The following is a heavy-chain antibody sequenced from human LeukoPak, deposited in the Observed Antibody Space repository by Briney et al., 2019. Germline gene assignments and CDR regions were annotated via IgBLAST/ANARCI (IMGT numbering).Heavy chain of an antibody. CDR2: ISYDGNNK. J-gene: IGHJ4*02. CDR3: ASGGFYDFWSGYYTPFDY. V-gene: IGHV3-30*01. D-gene: IGHD3-3*01. CDR1: GFTFSACA. Sequence: GRSLRLSCAASGFTFSACATHWVRQAPGKGLEWVAVISYDGNNKYYADSVKGRFTISRDNSKNTLYLQMNSLRVEDTAMYYCASGGFYDFWSGYYTPFDYWGQGTLVTVSS.